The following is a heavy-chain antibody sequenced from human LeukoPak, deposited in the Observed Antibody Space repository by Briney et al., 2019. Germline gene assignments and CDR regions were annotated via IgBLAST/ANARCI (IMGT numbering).Heavy chain of an antibody. CDR3: ARDRGYYFDY. Sequence: GGSLRLSCAASGFTFSTYSMNWVRQAPGKGLEWLSFISSSSSTIYYADSVKGRFTISRDNAKNSLYLHMNSLRGEDTALYYCARDRGYYFDYWGQGTLVTVSS. D-gene: IGHD3-10*01. J-gene: IGHJ4*02. CDR1: GFTFSTYS. V-gene: IGHV3-48*01. CDR2: ISSSSSTI.